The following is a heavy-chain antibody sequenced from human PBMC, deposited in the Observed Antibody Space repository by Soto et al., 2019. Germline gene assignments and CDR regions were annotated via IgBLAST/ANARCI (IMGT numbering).Heavy chain of an antibody. CDR1: GSTFGDYA. CDR2: IRSKAYGGTT. CDR3: TRENAIAAAGYYYGMDV. Sequence: LRLSCTASGSTFGDYAMSWFRQAPGKGLEWVGFIRSKAYGGTTEYAASVKGRFTISRDDSKSIAYLQMNSLKTEDTAVYYCTRENAIAAAGYYYGMDVWGQGTTVTV. J-gene: IGHJ6*02. V-gene: IGHV3-49*03. D-gene: IGHD6-13*01.